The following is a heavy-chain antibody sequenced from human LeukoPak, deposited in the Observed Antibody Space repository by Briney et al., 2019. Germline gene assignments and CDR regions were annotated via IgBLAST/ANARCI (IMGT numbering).Heavy chain of an antibody. CDR3: ARGYCGGDCYSTPYFQY. CDR1: GGSFSSGSYY. D-gene: IGHD2-21*02. CDR2: FSYTGST. J-gene: IGHJ1*01. Sequence: SETLSLTCTVSGGSFSSGSYYWSWIRQPPGKGLEWIGYFSYTGSTNYNPSLKSRVTISVDTSKNQFSLKMTSVTAADTAVYYCARGYCGGDCYSTPYFQYWGQGTLVPVSS. V-gene: IGHV4-61*01.